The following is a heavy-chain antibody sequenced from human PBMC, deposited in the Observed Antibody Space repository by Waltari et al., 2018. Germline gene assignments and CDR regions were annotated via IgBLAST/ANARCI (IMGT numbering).Heavy chain of an antibody. CDR2: IYSCGSTT. CDR1: GFTFSSYA. CDR3: AKREDDPGTNLDY. D-gene: IGHD1-1*01. J-gene: IGHJ4*02. V-gene: IGHV3-23*03. Sequence: EVQLLESGGGLVQPGGSLRLSCAASGFTFSSYAMSWVRQAPGKGLEWVSVIYSCGSTTYYADSVKGRFTISRDNSKITLYLQMNSVRAEDTAVYYCAKREDDPGTNLDYWGQGTLVTVSS.